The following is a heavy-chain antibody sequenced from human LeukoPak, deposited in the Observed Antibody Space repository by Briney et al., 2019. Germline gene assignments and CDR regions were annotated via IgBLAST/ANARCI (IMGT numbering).Heavy chain of an antibody. V-gene: IGHV4-39*01. CDR3: ARPAEVIDAFDI. J-gene: IGHJ3*02. CDR1: GGSVSSSTYY. CDR2: IYYTGSS. Sequence: PSETLSLTCAVSGGSVSSSTYYWGWSRQPPGKGLEWIGNIYYTGSSYYNPSLKSRVTMSVDTSKNQFSLKMNSVTAADTAVYYCARPAEVIDAFDIWGQGTMVTVSS.